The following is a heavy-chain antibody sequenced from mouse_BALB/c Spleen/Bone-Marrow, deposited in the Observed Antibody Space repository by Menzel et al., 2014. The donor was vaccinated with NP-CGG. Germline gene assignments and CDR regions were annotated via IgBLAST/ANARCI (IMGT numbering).Heavy chain of an antibody. Sequence: VQLQQSGAELAKPGASVKMSCKASGYTFTSYWMHWVKQRPGQGLEWIGYINPSTGYTEYNQKFKDKATLTADKSSSTAYMQLSSQTSEDSAVYYCARYGNYGDYFDYWGQGTTLTVSS. CDR3: ARYGNYGDYFDY. D-gene: IGHD2-1*01. V-gene: IGHV1-7*01. CDR2: INPSTGYT. CDR1: GYTFTSYW. J-gene: IGHJ2*01.